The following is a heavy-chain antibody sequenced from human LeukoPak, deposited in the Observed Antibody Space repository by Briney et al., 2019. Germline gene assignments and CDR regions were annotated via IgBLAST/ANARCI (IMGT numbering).Heavy chain of an antibody. CDR2: INPNSGGT. J-gene: IGHJ6*02. D-gene: IGHD3-3*01. CDR3: ARDLRTYYDFWSDYYPYGMDV. Sequence: ASVKVSCKASGYTFTGYYMHWVRQAPGQGLEWMGWINPNSGGTNYAQKFQGRVTMTRDTSISTAYMELSRLRSEDTAVYYCARDLRTYYDFWSDYYPYGMDVWGQGTTVTVSS. CDR1: GYTFTGYY. V-gene: IGHV1-2*02.